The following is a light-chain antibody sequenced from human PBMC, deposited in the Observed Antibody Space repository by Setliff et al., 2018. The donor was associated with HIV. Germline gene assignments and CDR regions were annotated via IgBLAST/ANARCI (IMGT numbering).Light chain of an antibody. CDR1: SSDVGGYSH. CDR3: SSYAITSTLP. CDR2: EVR. V-gene: IGLV2-14*01. J-gene: IGLJ1*01. Sequence: QSVLTQPASVSGSPGQSITISCTGTSSDVGGYSHVSWYQQHPGKAPKLMIYEVRNRPSGVSNRFSGSKSGNTASLTISGLRAEDEADYYCSSYAITSTLPFGTGTKVTVL.